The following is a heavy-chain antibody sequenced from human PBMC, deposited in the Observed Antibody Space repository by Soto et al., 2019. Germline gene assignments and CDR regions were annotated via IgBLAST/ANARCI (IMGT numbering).Heavy chain of an antibody. CDR1: GFTFSTNP. D-gene: IGHD2-21*02. Sequence: EVELLESGGGLVQPGGSLRLSCIGSGFTFSTNPMGWVRQAPGKGLEWVSSIGGSGATTYYADSVKGRFTISRDNSRNTLYLQMNSLRADDTAIYYCAQGGGYCAGDCCYYFDNWGQGTRVTVSS. V-gene: IGHV3-23*01. CDR3: AQGGGYCAGDCCYYFDN. CDR2: IGGSGATT. J-gene: IGHJ4*02.